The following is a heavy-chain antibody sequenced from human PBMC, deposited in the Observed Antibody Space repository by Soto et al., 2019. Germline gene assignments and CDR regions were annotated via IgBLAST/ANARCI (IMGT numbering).Heavy chain of an antibody. D-gene: IGHD1-7*01. CDR2: VSPSGHT. V-gene: IGHV4-4*07. Sequence: SETLSLTCAVSGDSISSYSWNWIRQTAGRGLEWIGRVSPSGHTQYRSSFETRVTISVDMSTNQFFLELRHVTAADTAVYYCARESGENWSYEAYWGQGTQVTVSS. CDR1: GDSISSYS. J-gene: IGHJ4*02. CDR3: ARESGENWSYEAY.